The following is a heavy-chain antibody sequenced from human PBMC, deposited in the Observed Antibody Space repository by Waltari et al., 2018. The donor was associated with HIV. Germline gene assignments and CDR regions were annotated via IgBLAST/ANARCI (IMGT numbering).Heavy chain of an antibody. CDR3: ARDTHYGMDV. CDR1: GFTFSSYA. V-gene: IGHV3-30-3*01. CDR2: ISYDGSNK. J-gene: IGHJ6*02. Sequence: QVQLVESGGGVVQPGKSLRRSCDASGFTFSSYAMLWVRQAPGTGLEWVAVISYDGSNKYSAYSVKGRFTISRDNSKNTLYLQMNSLRAEDTAMYYCARDTHYGMDVWGQGTTVTVSS.